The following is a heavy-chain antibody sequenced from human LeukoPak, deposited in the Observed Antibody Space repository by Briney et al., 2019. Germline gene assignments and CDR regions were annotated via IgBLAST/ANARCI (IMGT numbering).Heavy chain of an antibody. CDR1: GFTFRSYG. CDR2: ISYDGSTK. CDR3: ATLREN. V-gene: IGHV3-30*03. D-gene: IGHD3-10*01. J-gene: IGHJ4*02. Sequence: PGGSLRLSCAASGFTFRSYGMHWVRQAPGKGLEWVAVISYDGSTKYYADSVRGRFAISRDNSKNTLYLQMNSLRLEDTAVYYCATLRENWGQGTLVRVSS.